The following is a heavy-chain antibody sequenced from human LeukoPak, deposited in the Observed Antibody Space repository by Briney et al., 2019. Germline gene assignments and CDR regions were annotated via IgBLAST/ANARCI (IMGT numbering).Heavy chain of an antibody. CDR1: GGSISSYY. V-gene: IGHV4-4*07. J-gene: IGHJ4*02. CDR3: ARGAYYYGSGKIFDY. CDR2: IYTSGST. D-gene: IGHD3-10*01. Sequence: SETLSLICTVSGGSISSYYWSWIRQPAGKGLEWIGRIYTSGSTNYNPSLKSRVTMSVDTSKNQFSLKLSSVTAADTAVYYCARGAYYYGSGKIFDYWGQGTLVTVSS.